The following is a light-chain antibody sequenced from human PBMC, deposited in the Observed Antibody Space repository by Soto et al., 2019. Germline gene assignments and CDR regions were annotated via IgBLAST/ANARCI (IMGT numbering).Light chain of an antibody. CDR2: DVS. J-gene: IGLJ2*01. V-gene: IGLV2-14*01. CDR3: SSYTSSSTLV. CDR1: SSDVGGYNY. Sequence: QSALTQPASVSGSPGQSITISCTGTSSDVGGYNYVSWYQQHPGKAPKLMIYDVSNRPPGVSNRFSGSKSGNTASLTISGLQAEDEGDYYCSSYTSSSTLVFGGGTQLTVL.